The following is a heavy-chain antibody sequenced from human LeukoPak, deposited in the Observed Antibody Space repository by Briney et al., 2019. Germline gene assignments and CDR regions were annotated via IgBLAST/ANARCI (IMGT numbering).Heavy chain of an antibody. CDR1: GYTFTSYG. CDR3: ASLYCSGGSCYHFDY. V-gene: IGHV1-18*01. D-gene: IGHD2-15*01. J-gene: IGHJ4*02. CDR2: ISAYNGNT. Sequence: ASVKVSCKASGYTFTSYGISWVRQAPGQGLEWMGWISAYNGNTNYAQKLQGRVTMATDTSTSTAYMELRSLRSDDTAVYYCASLYCSGGSCYHFDYWGQGTLVTVSS.